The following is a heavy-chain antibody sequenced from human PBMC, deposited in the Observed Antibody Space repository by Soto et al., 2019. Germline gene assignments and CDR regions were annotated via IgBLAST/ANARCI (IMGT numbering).Heavy chain of an antibody. Sequence: PSETLSLTCTVSGGSISRGDYYWSWIRQPPGKGLEWIGYIYYSGSTYYNPSLKSRVTISVDTSKNQFSLKLSSVTAADTAVYYCARARYYDSSGYLSVFYYYGMDVWGQGTTVTVSS. V-gene: IGHV4-30-4*01. D-gene: IGHD3-22*01. CDR1: GGSISRGDYY. J-gene: IGHJ6*02. CDR2: IYYSGST. CDR3: ARARYYDSSGYLSVFYYYGMDV.